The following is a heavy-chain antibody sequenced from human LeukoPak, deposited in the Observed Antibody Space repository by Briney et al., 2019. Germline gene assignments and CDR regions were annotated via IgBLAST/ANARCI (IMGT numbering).Heavy chain of an antibody. V-gene: IGHV5-51*01. CDR2: IYPGDSRT. J-gene: IGHJ4*02. CDR3: VRHLSDITSCPNY. D-gene: IGHD2-2*01. CDR1: GYTFATYW. Sequence: KDGESLKISCKGSGYTFATYWIGWVRQMPGKGLEWMGIIYPGDSRTTYSPSFQGQVTISADKSISTAYLQWSSLKASDTAIYYCVRHLSDITSCPNYWGPGTLITVAS.